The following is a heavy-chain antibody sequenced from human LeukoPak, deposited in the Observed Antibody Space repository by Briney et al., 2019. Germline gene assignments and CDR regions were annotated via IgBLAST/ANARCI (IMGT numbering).Heavy chain of an antibody. CDR2: INPNSGNT. Sequence: ASVKVSCKASGYTFTNYYLHWVRQAPGQGLEWMGWINPNSGNTNYVQKFQGRVTMTRDTSISTAYMELSRLRSDDTAVYYCARGRGKVGYCGGGSCYDFDYWGQGTLVTVSS. J-gene: IGHJ4*02. D-gene: IGHD2-15*01. CDR1: GYTFTNYY. CDR3: ARGRGKVGYCGGGSCYDFDY. V-gene: IGHV1-2*02.